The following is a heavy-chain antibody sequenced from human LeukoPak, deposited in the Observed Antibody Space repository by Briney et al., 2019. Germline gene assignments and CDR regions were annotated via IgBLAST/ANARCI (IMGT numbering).Heavy chain of an antibody. Sequence: GGSLRLSCAASGFTFSSYWMSWVRQAPGKGLEWVANIKQDGSEKYYVDSVKGRFTISRDNAKNSLYLQMNSLRAEDTAVYYCAKDEEWLRYYFDYWGQGTLVTVSS. CDR1: GFTFSSYW. CDR2: IKQDGSEK. CDR3: AKDEEWLRYYFDY. V-gene: IGHV3-7*01. D-gene: IGHD5-12*01. J-gene: IGHJ4*02.